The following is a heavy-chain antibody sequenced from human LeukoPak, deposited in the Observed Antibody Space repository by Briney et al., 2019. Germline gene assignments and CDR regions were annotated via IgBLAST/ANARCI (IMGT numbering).Heavy chain of an antibody. V-gene: IGHV3-30*03. D-gene: IGHD5-18*01. CDR2: ISYDGRDK. J-gene: IGHJ4*02. CDR1: GFTFSRYG. CDR3: ARVLDSYGLRAADY. Sequence: GGSLRLSCAASGFTFSRYGMHWVRQAPGKGLEWVAVISYDGRDKYYADSVKGRFTISRDNSKNTLYLQMNSLRAEDTAVYHCARVLDSYGLRAADYWGQGTLVTVSS.